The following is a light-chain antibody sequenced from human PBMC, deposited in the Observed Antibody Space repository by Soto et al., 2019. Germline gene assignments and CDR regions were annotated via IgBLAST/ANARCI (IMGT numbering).Light chain of an antibody. CDR2: EVS. CDR1: SSDVGLYNY. V-gene: IGLV2-14*01. J-gene: IGLJ1*01. CDR3: ISYTTSSTSYV. Sequence: QSALTQRASVSGSPGQSITISCTGTSSDVGLYNYVSWYQQYPGKAPKLMIFEVSNRPSGVSNRFSASKSGNTASLTISGLQAEDEADYYCISYTTSSTSYVFGTGTKVTVL.